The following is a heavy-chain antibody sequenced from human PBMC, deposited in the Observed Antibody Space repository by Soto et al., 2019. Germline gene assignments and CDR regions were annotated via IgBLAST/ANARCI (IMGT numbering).Heavy chain of an antibody. CDR1: GFTFSSYV. Sequence: VQLVESGGGVAQPGESLRLSCVASGFTFSSYVIHWVRQAPGKGLEWVALISTDGTEKHYPGSVRGRITISRDNSKNTLYLQMNSLRTEDTAVYYCVKDAGTLPNVVNYPVDIWGQGTKVTVSS. V-gene: IGHV3-30*14. CDR3: VKDAGTLPNVVNYPVDI. J-gene: IGHJ3*02. CDR2: ISTDGTEK. D-gene: IGHD2-15*01.